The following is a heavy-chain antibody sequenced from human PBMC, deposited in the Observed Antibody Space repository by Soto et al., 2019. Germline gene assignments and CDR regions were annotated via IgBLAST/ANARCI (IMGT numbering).Heavy chain of an antibody. CDR2: IYYSGST. D-gene: IGHD1-26*01. CDR3: ARDTLHALYAFDF. J-gene: IGHJ3*01. Sequence: SETLSLTCTVSGGSISSGAYYWSWVRQHPGKGLEWIGFIYYSGSTYFSPSLKSRLTISVDTSKNQFSLKLSSVTAADTAMYYCARDTLHALYAFDFWGQGTMVTVSS. V-gene: IGHV4-31*03. CDR1: GGSISSGAYY.